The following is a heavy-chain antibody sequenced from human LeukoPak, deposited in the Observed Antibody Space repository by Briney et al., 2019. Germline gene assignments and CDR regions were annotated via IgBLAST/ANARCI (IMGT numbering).Heavy chain of an antibody. CDR1: GGSISSSSYY. CDR2: IYYSGST. V-gene: IGHV4-39*01. D-gene: IGHD4-17*01. CDR3: VVTTVTQTNWFDP. J-gene: IGHJ5*02. Sequence: PSETLSLTCTVSGGSISSSSYYWGWIRQPPGKGLGWVGSIYYSGSTYYNPTLKSRVTISVDTSKNQFSLKLSSVTAADTAVYYCVVTTVTQTNWFDPWGQGTLVTVSS.